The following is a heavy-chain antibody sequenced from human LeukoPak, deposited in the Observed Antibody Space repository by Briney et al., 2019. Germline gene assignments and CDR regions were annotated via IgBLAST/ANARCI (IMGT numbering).Heavy chain of an antibody. CDR2: ISYDGSNK. D-gene: IGHD5-18*01. CDR1: GFIFSSYG. V-gene: IGHV3-30*18. J-gene: IGHJ4*02. Sequence: GRSLLLSCAASGFIFSSYGMHWVRQAPGKGLEWVAVISYDGSNKYYADSVKGRFTISRDNSKNTLYLQMNSLRAEDTAVYYCAKGIQLWSVGDYWGQGTLVTVSS. CDR3: AKGIQLWSVGDY.